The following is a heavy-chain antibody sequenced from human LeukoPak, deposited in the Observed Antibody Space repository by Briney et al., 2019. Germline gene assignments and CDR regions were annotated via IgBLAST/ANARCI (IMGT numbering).Heavy chain of an antibody. CDR2: IYTTGST. CDR1: GGSASSYY. CDR3: AKEDRYYYGMDV. Sequence: PSETLPLTCTVSGGSASSYYWTWIRQPAGKGLEWIGRIYTTGSTNYNPSLKSRVTMSVDTSKNQFSLRLSSVTAADTAVYYCAKEDRYYYGMDVWGQGTTVTVSS. J-gene: IGHJ6*02. V-gene: IGHV4-4*07.